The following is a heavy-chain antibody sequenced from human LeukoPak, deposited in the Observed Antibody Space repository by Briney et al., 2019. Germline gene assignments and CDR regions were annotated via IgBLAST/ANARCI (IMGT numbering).Heavy chain of an antibody. V-gene: IGHV3-23*01. CDR1: GFTVSSKY. CDR2: ISGSGGST. Sequence: GGSLRLSCAASGFTVSSKYMSWVRQAPGKGLEWVSAISGSGGSTYYADSVKGRFTISRDNSKNTLYLQMNSLRAEDTAVYYCARHYYGSGSYYYAFDIWGQGTMVTVSS. J-gene: IGHJ3*02. D-gene: IGHD3-10*01. CDR3: ARHYYGSGSYYYAFDI.